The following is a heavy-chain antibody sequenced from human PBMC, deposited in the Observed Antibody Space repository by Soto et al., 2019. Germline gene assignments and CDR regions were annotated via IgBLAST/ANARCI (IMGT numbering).Heavy chain of an antibody. CDR2: IYHSGST. D-gene: IGHD2-15*01. J-gene: IGHJ5*02. CDR3: ARERGYCSGGSCYEDGPRFDP. Sequence: SETLSLTCAVSGGSIISGGYSWICIRQPPGNGLELIGYIYHSGSTYYNPSLKSRVTISVDRSKNQFSLKLSSVTAADTAVYYCARERGYCSGGSCYEDGPRFDPWGQGTLVTVSS. V-gene: IGHV4-30-2*01. CDR1: GGSIISGGYS.